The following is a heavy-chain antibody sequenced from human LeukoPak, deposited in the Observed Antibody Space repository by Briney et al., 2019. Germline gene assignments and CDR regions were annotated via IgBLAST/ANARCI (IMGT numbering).Heavy chain of an antibody. J-gene: IGHJ3*02. D-gene: IGHD2-21*02. V-gene: IGHV3-7*01. CDR3: AMWGSGGDRVDAFDI. CDR1: GLTFSTYW. Sequence: SGGSLRLSCAASGLTFSTYWMTWVRQAPGKGLEWVANIKQDGSEKYYVGSVKGRFTISRDNAKNSLYLQMNSLRAEDTAVYYCAMWGSGGDRVDAFDIWGQGTMVTVSS. CDR2: IKQDGSEK.